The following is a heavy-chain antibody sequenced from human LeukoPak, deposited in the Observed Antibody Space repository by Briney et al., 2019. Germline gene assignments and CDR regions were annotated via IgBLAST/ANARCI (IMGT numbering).Heavy chain of an antibody. CDR2: IYYSGST. Sequence: SGTLSLTCAVSGVSISIYYWSWIRQPPGKGLEWIGYIYYSGSTNYNPSLKSRVTISVDTSKNQFSLKLSSVTAAGTAVYCARDVGMDVWGQGTTVTVSS. J-gene: IGHJ6*02. CDR3: ARDVGMDV. CDR1: GVSISIYY. V-gene: IGHV4-59*01.